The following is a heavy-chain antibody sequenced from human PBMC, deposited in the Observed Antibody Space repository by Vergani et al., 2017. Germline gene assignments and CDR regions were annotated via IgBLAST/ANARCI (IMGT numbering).Heavy chain of an antibody. CDR1: GYSISSGYY. D-gene: IGHD5-12*01. J-gene: IGHJ4*02. V-gene: IGHV4-38-2*02. CDR2: IYHSGST. Sequence: QVQLQESGPGLVKPSETLSLTCTVSGYSISSGYYWGWIRQPPGKGLEWIGSIYHSGSTYYNPSLKSRVTISVDTSKNQFSLKLSYVTAADTAVYYCAREGGRGYSGYDHDYWGQGTLVTVSS. CDR3: AREGGRGYSGYDHDY.